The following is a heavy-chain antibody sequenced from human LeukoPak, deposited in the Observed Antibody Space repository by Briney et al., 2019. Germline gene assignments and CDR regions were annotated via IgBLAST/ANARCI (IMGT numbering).Heavy chain of an antibody. CDR3: ARVPVYGSSWLFDY. Sequence: GASVKVSCKASGYTFTSYAMHWVRQAPGQRLEWMGWINAGNGNTKYSQKLQGRVTMTTDTSTSTAYMELRSLRSDDTAVYYCARVPVYGSSWLFDYWGQGTLVTVSS. CDR2: INAGNGNT. V-gene: IGHV1-3*01. J-gene: IGHJ4*02. D-gene: IGHD6-13*01. CDR1: GYTFTSYA.